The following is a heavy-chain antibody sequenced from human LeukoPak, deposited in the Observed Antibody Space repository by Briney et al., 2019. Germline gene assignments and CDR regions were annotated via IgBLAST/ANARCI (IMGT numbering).Heavy chain of an antibody. Sequence: SETLSLTCTVSGGSISPYSWTWIRQPPGKGLEWIGYIYYSGSTNYNPSLKSRVTISVDTSKNQFSLKLSSVTAADTAVYYCARLSYYDILTGDEHYFDYWGQGTLVTVSS. D-gene: IGHD3-9*01. J-gene: IGHJ4*02. CDR2: IYYSGST. CDR1: GGSISPYS. CDR3: ARLSYYDILTGDEHYFDY. V-gene: IGHV4-59*01.